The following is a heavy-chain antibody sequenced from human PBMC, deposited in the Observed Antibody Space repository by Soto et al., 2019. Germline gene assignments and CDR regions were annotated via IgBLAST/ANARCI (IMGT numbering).Heavy chain of an antibody. Sequence: SETLSLTCTVSGGSISSSSYYWGWIRQAPGKGLEWIGSIYYSGGTYYNPSLKSRVTISVDTSKNQFSLKLSSVTAADTAVYYCARTPFLPSSPFDYWGPGTLVTVSS. CDR2: IYYSGGT. CDR1: GGSISSSSYY. V-gene: IGHV4-39*07. J-gene: IGHJ4*02. CDR3: ARTPFLPSSPFDY.